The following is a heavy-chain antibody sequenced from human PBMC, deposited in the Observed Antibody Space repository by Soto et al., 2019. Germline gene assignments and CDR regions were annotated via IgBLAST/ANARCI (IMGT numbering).Heavy chain of an antibody. CDR3: PTVMNYYGAGGY. Sequence: EVQLVESGGGLVKPGGSLRLSCAASGFTFSNAWMNWVRQAPGKGLEWVGRIKSKTDGGTTDYAAPVKGRFTISRDDSKNPLYLQMNSLKTVDTAVYYSPTVMNYYGAGGYWGQGTLFTVSS. J-gene: IGHJ4*02. D-gene: IGHD3-10*01. V-gene: IGHV3-15*07. CDR2: IKSKTDGGTT. CDR1: GFTFSNAW.